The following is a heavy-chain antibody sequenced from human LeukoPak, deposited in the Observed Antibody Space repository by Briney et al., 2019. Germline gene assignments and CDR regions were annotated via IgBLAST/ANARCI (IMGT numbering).Heavy chain of an antibody. J-gene: IGHJ5*02. D-gene: IGHD3-3*01. CDR2: IYYSGST. Sequence: KTSETLSLTCTVSGGSISGGGYYWSWIRQHPGKGLEWIGYIYYSGSTYYNPSLKSRVTISVDTSKNQFSLKLSSVTAADTAVYYCATSYYDFWSGYSNWFDPWGQGTLVTVSS. V-gene: IGHV4-31*03. CDR1: GGSISGGGYY. CDR3: ATSYYDFWSGYSNWFDP.